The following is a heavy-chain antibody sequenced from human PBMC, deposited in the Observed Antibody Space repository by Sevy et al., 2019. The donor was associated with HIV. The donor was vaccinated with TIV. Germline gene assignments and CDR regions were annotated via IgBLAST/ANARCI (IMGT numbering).Heavy chain of an antibody. CDR3: ARIGYSSGRAG. D-gene: IGHD6-19*01. V-gene: IGHV4-34*01. Sequence: SETLSLTCAVYCGSFSGYYWSWIRQPPGKGLEWIGEINHSGSTNYNPSLKSRVTISVDTSKNQFSLKLSSVTAADTAVYYCARIGYSSGRAGWGQGTLVTISS. CDR1: CGSFSGYY. J-gene: IGHJ4*02. CDR2: INHSGST.